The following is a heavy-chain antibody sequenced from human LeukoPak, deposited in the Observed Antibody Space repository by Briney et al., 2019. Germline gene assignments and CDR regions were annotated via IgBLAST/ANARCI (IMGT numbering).Heavy chain of an antibody. V-gene: IGHV3-74*01. D-gene: IGHD1-26*01. CDR2: IETDGSTS. Sequence: PGGSLRLSCAASGFTFNLNRIHWVRQVPGKGLEWISWIETDGSTSGYLRSVQGRFTVSRDNAKSTVHLQMNRLRAEDTATYYCARDQVGTMPLDFWGQGTLVTVSS. J-gene: IGHJ4*02. CDR3: ARDQVGTMPLDF. CDR1: GFTFNLNR.